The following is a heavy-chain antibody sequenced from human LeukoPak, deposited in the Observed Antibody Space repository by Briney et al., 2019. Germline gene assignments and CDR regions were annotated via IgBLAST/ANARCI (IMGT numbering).Heavy chain of an antibody. CDR3: ARGVVVVAATSFGY. D-gene: IGHD2-15*01. CDR1: GGSISSGDYY. J-gene: IGHJ4*02. V-gene: IGHV4-30-4*01. Sequence: SETLSLTCTVSGGSISSGDYYWSWIRQPPGKGLEWIGYIYYSGSTYYNPSLKSRVTISVDTSKNQFSLKLSSVTAADTAVYYCARGVVVVAATSFGYWGQGTLVTVSS. CDR2: IYYSGST.